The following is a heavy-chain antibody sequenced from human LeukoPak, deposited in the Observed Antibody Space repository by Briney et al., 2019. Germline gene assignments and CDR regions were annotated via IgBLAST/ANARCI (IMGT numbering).Heavy chain of an antibody. D-gene: IGHD6-13*01. Sequence: SETLSLTCTVSGGSISSSSYYWGWIRQPPGKGLEWIGSIYYSGSTYYNPSLKSRVTISVDTSKNQFSLKLSSVTAADTAVYYCARQGYSSSWVDYWGQGTLVTVSS. CDR3: ARQGYSSSWVDY. V-gene: IGHV4-39*01. CDR2: IYYSGST. J-gene: IGHJ4*02. CDR1: GGSISSSSYY.